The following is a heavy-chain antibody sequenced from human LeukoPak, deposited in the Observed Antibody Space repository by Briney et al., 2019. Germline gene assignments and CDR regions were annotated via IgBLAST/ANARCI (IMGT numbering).Heavy chain of an antibody. CDR1: GFTFINYN. V-gene: IGHV3-48*02. J-gene: IGHJ4*02. CDR3: ARETVGLDY. D-gene: IGHD4-23*01. CDR2: VSDSSGTI. Sequence: PGGSLRLSCAASGFTFINYNMNWVRQAPGKGLEWIAYVSDSSGTIYYADSVKGRFTISRDNAKNSLYLQMYSLRDEDTAVYYCARETVGLDYWGQGTLVTVSS.